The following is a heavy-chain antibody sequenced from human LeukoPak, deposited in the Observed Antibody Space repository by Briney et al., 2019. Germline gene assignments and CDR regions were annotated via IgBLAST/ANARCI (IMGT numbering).Heavy chain of an antibody. D-gene: IGHD6-13*01. CDR2: IYYSGIT. Sequence: SETLSLTCTVSGGSISSGGYYWSWIRQHPGKGLEWIGYIYYSGITYYNPSLKSRVTISVDTSKNQFPLKLSSVTAADTAVYYCARVRIAAAGGLLDYWGQGTLVTVSS. CDR3: ARVRIAAAGGLLDY. J-gene: IGHJ4*02. V-gene: IGHV4-31*03. CDR1: GGSISSGGYY.